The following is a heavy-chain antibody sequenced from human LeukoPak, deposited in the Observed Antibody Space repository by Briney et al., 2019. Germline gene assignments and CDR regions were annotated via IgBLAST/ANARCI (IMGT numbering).Heavy chain of an antibody. J-gene: IGHJ4*02. CDR3: AKGQQLVQWGYYFDY. Sequence: QPGGSLRLSCAASGFTFSSYGMHWVRQAPGKGLEWVAVISYDGSNKYYADSVKGRFTISRDNSKNTLYLQMSSLRAEDTAVYYCAKGQQLVQWGYYFDYWGQGTLVTVSS. V-gene: IGHV3-30*18. CDR2: ISYDGSNK. CDR1: GFTFSSYG. D-gene: IGHD6-13*01.